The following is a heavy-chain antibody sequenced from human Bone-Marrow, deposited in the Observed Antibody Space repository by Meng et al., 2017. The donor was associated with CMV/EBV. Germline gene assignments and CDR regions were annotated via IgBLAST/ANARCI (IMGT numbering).Heavy chain of an antibody. CDR1: EFTVSNNY. J-gene: IGHJ4*01. CDR3: ARDTSWNDRGY. CDR2: IYSGGHT. V-gene: IGHV3-53*01. D-gene: IGHD1-1*01. Sequence: LSCAASEFTVSNNYMSWVRQDPGKGLEWVSVIYSGGHTYYADSVKGRFTISRDNSKNTLYLQMNSLRAEDTAVYYCARDTSWNDRGYWGQGTLVTVSS.